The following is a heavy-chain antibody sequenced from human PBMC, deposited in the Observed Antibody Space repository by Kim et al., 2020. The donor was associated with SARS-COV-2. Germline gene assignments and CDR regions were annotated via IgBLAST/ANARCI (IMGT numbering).Heavy chain of an antibody. D-gene: IGHD3-10*01. V-gene: IGHV1-69*04. CDR1: GGTFSSYA. CDR2: IIPILGIA. J-gene: IGHJ4*02. CDR3: ARAYRYGSGSTLPDY. Sequence: SVKVSCKASGGTFSSYAISWVRQAPGQGLEWMGRIIPILGIANYAQKFQGRVTITADKSTSTAYMELSSLRSEDTAVYYCARAYRYGSGSTLPDYWGQGTLVTVSS.